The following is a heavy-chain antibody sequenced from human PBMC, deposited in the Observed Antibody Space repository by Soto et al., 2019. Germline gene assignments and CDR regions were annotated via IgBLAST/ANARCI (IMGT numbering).Heavy chain of an antibody. CDR3: ARMRRPYYYDSSGPGDAFDI. CDR1: GGSISSYY. D-gene: IGHD3-22*01. V-gene: IGHV4-59*01. J-gene: IGHJ3*02. CDR2: IYYSGST. Sequence: SETLSLTCTVSGGSISSYYWSWIRQPPGKGLEWIGYIYYSGSTNYNPSLKSRVTISVDTSKSQFSLKLSSVTAADTAVYYCARMRRPYYYDSSGPGDAFDIWGQGTMVTVSS.